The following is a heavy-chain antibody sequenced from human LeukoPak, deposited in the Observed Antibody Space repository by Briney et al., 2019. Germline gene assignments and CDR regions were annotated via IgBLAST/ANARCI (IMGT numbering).Heavy chain of an antibody. J-gene: IGHJ4*02. CDR3: AKNSGGYCSSTSCSEGGY. CDR1: GFTFSSYA. Sequence: GGSLRLSCAASGFTFSSYAMSWVRQAPGKGLEWVSAISGSGGSTYYADSVKGRFTISRDNSKNTLYLQMNSLRAEDTAVYYCAKNSGGYCSSTSCSEGGYWGQGTLVTVSS. CDR2: ISGSGGST. D-gene: IGHD2-2*01. V-gene: IGHV3-23*01.